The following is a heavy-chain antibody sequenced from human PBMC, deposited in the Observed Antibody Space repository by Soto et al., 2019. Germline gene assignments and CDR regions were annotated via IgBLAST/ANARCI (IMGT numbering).Heavy chain of an antibody. CDR1: GGSISSSSYY. D-gene: IGHD6-19*01. V-gene: IGHV4-39*01. J-gene: IGHJ4*02. Sequence: SETLSLTCTVSGGSISSSSYYWGWIRQPPGKGLEWIGSIYYSGSTYYNPSLKSRVTISVDTSKNQFSLKLSSVTAAGTAVYYCAGRYEYSSGWYADYWGQGTLVTVSS. CDR3: AGRYEYSSGWYADY. CDR2: IYYSGST.